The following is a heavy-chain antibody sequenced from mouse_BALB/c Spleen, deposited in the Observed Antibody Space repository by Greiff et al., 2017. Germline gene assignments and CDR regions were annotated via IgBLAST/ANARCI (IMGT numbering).Heavy chain of an antibody. V-gene: IGHV1-54*03. Sequence: VQRVESGAELVRPGTSVKVSCKASGYAFTNYLIEWVKQRPGQGLEWIGVINPGSGGTNYNEKFKGKATLTADKSSSTAYMQLSSLTSDDSAVYYCAREGGAMDYWGQGTSVTVSS. J-gene: IGHJ4*01. CDR1: GYAFTNYL. CDR3: AREGGAMDY. CDR2: INPGSGGT.